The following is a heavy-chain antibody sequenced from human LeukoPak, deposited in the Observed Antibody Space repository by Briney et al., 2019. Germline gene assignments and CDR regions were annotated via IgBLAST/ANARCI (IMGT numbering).Heavy chain of an antibody. Sequence: GGSLRLSSAASGFTFSSYWMHWVRHAPGLGLVWVSRISGDGSTTSYADSVKGRFTISRDNAKNTLYLQMNSLRAEDTAVYYCARLDILTGNYYYFNFWGQGTLVTVSS. D-gene: IGHD3-9*01. V-gene: IGHV3-74*01. J-gene: IGHJ4*02. CDR1: GFTFSSYW. CDR3: ARLDILTGNYYYFNF. CDR2: ISGDGSTT.